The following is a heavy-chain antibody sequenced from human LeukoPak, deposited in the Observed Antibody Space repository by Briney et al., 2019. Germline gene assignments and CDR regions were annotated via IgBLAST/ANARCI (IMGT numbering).Heavy chain of an antibody. CDR2: IHYSGRT. J-gene: IGHJ4*02. D-gene: IGHD3-3*01. CDR3: ARDYWSGYLDY. Sequence: SETLSLTCTVSGASLSSYYWSWIRQPPGKGLEWITYIHYSGRTHYNPSLKSRVTISVDTSKNQFSLKLSSVTAADTAVYYCARDYWSGYLDYWGQGTLVTVSS. CDR1: GASLSSYY. V-gene: IGHV4-59*12.